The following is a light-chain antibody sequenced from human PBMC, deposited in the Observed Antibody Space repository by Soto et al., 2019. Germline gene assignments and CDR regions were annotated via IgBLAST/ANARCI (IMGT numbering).Light chain of an antibody. CDR3: SSYTSRTTVV. Sequence: QSALTQPASVSGSPGQSITISCTGPSSDVCDYKYVSWYQQHPGKAPKLMIYDVSSRPSGVSNRFSGSKSGNTASLTISVHQAEDEADYHFSSYTSRTTVVFGGATKLTVL. CDR1: SSDVCDYKY. CDR2: DVS. J-gene: IGLJ2*01. V-gene: IGLV2-14*01.